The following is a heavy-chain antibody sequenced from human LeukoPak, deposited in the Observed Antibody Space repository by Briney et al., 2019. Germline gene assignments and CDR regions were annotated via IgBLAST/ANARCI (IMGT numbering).Heavy chain of an antibody. D-gene: IGHD1-26*01. CDR1: GFTVSSNY. J-gene: IGHJ4*02. CDR3: ARGVGSGSRLRAGDY. V-gene: IGHV3-53*01. Sequence: GGSLRLSCAASGFTVSSNYMSWVRQAPGKGLEWVSVIYSGGSTYYADSVKGRFTISRDNSKNTLYLQMNSLRAEDTAVYYCARGVGSGSRLRAGDYWGQGTLVTVSS. CDR2: IYSGGST.